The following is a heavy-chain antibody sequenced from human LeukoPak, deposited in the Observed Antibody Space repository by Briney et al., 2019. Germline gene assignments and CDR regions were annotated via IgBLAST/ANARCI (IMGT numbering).Heavy chain of an antibody. V-gene: IGHV1-69*13. Sequence: SVKVSCKASGGTFSSYAISWVRQAPGQGLEWMGRIIPIFGTANYAQKFQGRVTITADESTSTAYMELSSLRSEDTAVYYCAREDWGRFGELSWFDPWGQGTLVTVSS. CDR1: GGTFSSYA. CDR3: AREDWGRFGELSWFDP. J-gene: IGHJ5*02. D-gene: IGHD3-10*01. CDR2: IIPIFGTA.